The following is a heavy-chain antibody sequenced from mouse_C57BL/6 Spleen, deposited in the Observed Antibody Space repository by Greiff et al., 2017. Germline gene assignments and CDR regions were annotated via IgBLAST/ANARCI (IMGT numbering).Heavy chain of an antibody. D-gene: IGHD2-4*01. CDR3: TRVWRNMGLRSFFDY. CDR2: ISSGGDYI. CDR1: GFTFSSYA. Sequence: EVQGVESGEGLVKPGGSLKLSCAASGFTFSSYAMSWVRQTPEKRLEWVAYISSGGDYIYYADTVKGRFTISRDNARNTLYLQMSSLKSEDTAMYYCTRVWRNMGLRSFFDYWGQGTTLTVSS. V-gene: IGHV5-9-1*02. J-gene: IGHJ2*01.